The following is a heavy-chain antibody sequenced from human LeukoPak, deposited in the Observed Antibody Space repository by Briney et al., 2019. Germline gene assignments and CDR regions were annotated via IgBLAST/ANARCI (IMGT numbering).Heavy chain of an antibody. J-gene: IGHJ4*02. CDR3: AKTPGANIVVVVAARALVDY. CDR2: IRYDGSNK. D-gene: IGHD2-15*01. Sequence: GGSLRLSCAASGFTLSSYGMHWVRQAPGKGLEWVAFIRYDGSNKYYADSVKGRFTISRDNSKNTLYLQMNSLRAEDTAVYYCAKTPGANIVVVVAARALVDYWGQGTLVTVSS. V-gene: IGHV3-30*02. CDR1: GFTLSSYG.